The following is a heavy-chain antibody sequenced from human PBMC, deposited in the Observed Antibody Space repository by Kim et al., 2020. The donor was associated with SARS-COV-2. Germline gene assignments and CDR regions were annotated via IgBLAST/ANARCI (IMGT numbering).Heavy chain of an antibody. CDR2: TA. D-gene: IGHD1-20*01. J-gene: IGHJ3*02. CDR3: ARDSIKYAFDI. V-gene: IGHV3-72*01. Sequence: TAEYAASVKGRFTISRDESKNSLYLQMNSLKTEDTAVYYCARDSIKYAFDIWGQGTMVTVSS.